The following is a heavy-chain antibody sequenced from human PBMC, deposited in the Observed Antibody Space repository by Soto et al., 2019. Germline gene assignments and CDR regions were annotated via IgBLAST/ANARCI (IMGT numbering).Heavy chain of an antibody. Sequence: SETLSLTCTVSGGSISSGGYYWSWIRQHPGKGLEWIGYIYYSGSTYYNPSLKSRVTISVDTSKNQFSLKLSSVTAADTAVYYCARGGDYVCDYWGQGTLVTVSS. D-gene: IGHD3-16*01. J-gene: IGHJ4*02. CDR2: IYYSGST. CDR3: ARGGDYVCDY. CDR1: GGSISSGGYY. V-gene: IGHV4-31*03.